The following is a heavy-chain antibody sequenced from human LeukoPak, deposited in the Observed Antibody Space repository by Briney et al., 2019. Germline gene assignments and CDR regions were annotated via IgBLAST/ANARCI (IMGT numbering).Heavy chain of an antibody. J-gene: IGHJ5*02. CDR3: ARGVVVTPPRPYNWFDP. CDR2: INPSGGST. D-gene: IGHD4-23*01. CDR1: GCTFTSYY. V-gene: IGHV1-46*01. Sequence: ASVKVSCKASGCTFTSYYMHWVRQAPGQGLEWMGIINPSGGSTSYAQKFQGRVTMTRDTSTSTVYMELSSLRSEDTAVYYCARGVVVTPPRPYNWFDPWGQGTLVTVSS.